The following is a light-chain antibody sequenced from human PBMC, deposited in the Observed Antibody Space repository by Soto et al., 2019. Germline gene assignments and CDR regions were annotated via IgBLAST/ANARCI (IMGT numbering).Light chain of an antibody. Sequence: GDRVTLTCRASQSISGWLAWYQQKPGKAPKLLIYDASSLESGVPSRFSGSGSGTEFTLTISSLQPDDFATYYCQQYDSSWTFGQGTKVEIK. CDR3: QQYDSSWT. J-gene: IGKJ1*01. CDR1: QSISGW. V-gene: IGKV1-5*01. CDR2: DAS.